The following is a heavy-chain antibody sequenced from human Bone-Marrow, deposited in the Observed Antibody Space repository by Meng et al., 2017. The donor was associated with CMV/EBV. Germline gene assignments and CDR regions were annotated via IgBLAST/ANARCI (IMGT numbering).Heavy chain of an antibody. J-gene: IGHJ5*02. CDR1: GYTFTSYD. Sequence: ASVKVSCKAAGYTFTSYDINWVRQATGQGLGWMGWMNPNSGNTGYAQKFQGRVTMTRNTSISTAYMELSSLRSEDTAVYYCARGRVVVVPAARWFDPWGEGTLVAASS. CDR2: MNPNSGNT. CDR3: ARGRVVVVPAARWFDP. V-gene: IGHV1-8*01. D-gene: IGHD2-2*01.